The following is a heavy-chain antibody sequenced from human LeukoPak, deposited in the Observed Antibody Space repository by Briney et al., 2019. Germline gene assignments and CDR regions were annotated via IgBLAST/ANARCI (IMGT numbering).Heavy chain of an antibody. V-gene: IGHV3-23*01. CDR2: ISGSGGGI. J-gene: IGHJ4*02. CDR1: GFTFSNYA. Sequence: GGSLRLSCLVSGFTFSNYAMTWVRRAPGKGLEWVSVISGSGGGIYYADFVKGRFTISRDNSKNTLYLQMNSLRVEDTAAYYCAKAYGSGSNGVYHFDYWDQGTLVTVSS. D-gene: IGHD3-10*01. CDR3: AKAYGSGSNGVYHFDY.